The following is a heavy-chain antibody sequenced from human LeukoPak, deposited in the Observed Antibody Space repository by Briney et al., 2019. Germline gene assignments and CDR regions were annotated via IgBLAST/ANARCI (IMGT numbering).Heavy chain of an antibody. J-gene: IGHJ5*02. CDR1: GFTFSSYS. CDR3: ARALRYFDWLSTSPEYNWFDP. CDR2: ISSSSSTI. D-gene: IGHD3-9*01. V-gene: IGHV3-48*01. Sequence: PGGSLRLSCAASGFTFSSYSMNWVRQAPGKGLEWVSYISSSSSTIYCADSVKGRFTISGDNAKNSLYLQMNSLRAEDTAVYYCARALRYFDWLSTSPEYNWFDPWGQGTLVTVSS.